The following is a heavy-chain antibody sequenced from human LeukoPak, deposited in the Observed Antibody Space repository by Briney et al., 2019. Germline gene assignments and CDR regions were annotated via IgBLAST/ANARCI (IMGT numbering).Heavy chain of an antibody. Sequence: GGSLRLSCAASGFTFSSYGMHWVRQAPGKGLEWVAFIRYDGSNKYYADSVKGRFTISRDNSKNTLYLQMNSLRAEDTAVYYCAKLAIVAAAGDNPLFDPWGQGTLVTVSS. CDR2: IRYDGSNK. J-gene: IGHJ5*02. CDR3: AKLAIVAAAGDNPLFDP. D-gene: IGHD6-13*01. V-gene: IGHV3-30*02. CDR1: GFTFSSYG.